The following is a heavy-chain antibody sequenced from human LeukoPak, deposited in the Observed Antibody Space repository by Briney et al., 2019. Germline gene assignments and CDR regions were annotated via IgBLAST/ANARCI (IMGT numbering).Heavy chain of an antibody. V-gene: IGHV1-69*13. CDR2: IIPIFGTA. Sequence: SVKLSCKASGGTFSSYAISWVRQAPGQGLEWMGSIIPIFGTANYAQKFQGRVTITADESTSTAYMELSSLRSEDTAVYYCAREDDTGRDMGDDAFDIWGQGTMVTVSS. D-gene: IGHD1-26*01. J-gene: IGHJ3*02. CDR3: AREDDTGRDMGDDAFDI. CDR1: GGTFSSYA.